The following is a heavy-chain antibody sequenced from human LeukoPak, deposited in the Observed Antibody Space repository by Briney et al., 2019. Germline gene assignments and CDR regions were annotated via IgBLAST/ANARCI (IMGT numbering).Heavy chain of an antibody. CDR3: AKDMRKSYYYYMDV. J-gene: IGHJ6*03. CDR1: GFTFDDYA. CDR2: ISWDGGST. V-gene: IGHV3-43D*03. Sequence: GGSLRLSCAASGFTFDDYAMHWVRQAPGKGLEWVSLISWDGGSTYYADSVKGRFTISRDNSKNSLYLQMNSLRAEDTALYYCAKDMRKSYYYYMDVWGKGTTVTVSS.